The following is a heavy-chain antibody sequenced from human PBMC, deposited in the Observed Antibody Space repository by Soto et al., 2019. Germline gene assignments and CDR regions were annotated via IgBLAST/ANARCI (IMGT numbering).Heavy chain of an antibody. CDR2: IIPIFGTA. V-gene: IGHV1-69*13. CDR3: ARDRPLIAAAGTIYWFDP. Sequence: SVKVSCKASGGTFSSYAISWVRQAPGQGLEWMGGIIPIFGTANYAQKFQGRVTITADESTSTAYMELSSLRSEDTAVYYCARDRPLIAAAGTIYWFDPWGQGTLVTVSS. CDR1: GGTFSSYA. J-gene: IGHJ5*02. D-gene: IGHD6-13*01.